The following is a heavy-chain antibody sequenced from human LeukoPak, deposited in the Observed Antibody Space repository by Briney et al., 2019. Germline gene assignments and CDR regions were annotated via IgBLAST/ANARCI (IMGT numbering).Heavy chain of an antibody. D-gene: IGHD3-3*01. CDR2: VIPIFGTA. V-gene: IGHV1-69*05. Sequence: ASVKVSCKASGGTFSSYAISWVRQAPGQGLEWMGGVIPIFGTANYAQKFQGRVTITTDESTSTAYMELSSLRSEDTAVYYCAREGRTNDFWSGYYSPTESYYYYMDVWGKGTTVTVSS. CDR3: AREGRTNDFWSGYYSPTESYYYYMDV. CDR1: GGTFSSYA. J-gene: IGHJ6*03.